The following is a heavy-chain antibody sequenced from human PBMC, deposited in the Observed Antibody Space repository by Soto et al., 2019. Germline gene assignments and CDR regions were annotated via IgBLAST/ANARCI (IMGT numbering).Heavy chain of an antibody. CDR2: ISSYNGNT. CDR3: ARVHDFWSGRPLDV. V-gene: IGHV1-18*01. CDR1: GDSFTRYV. J-gene: IGHJ6*02. Sequence: SVKVCCEASGDSFTRYVISWVRQAPGQGLEWMGWISSYNGNTKYAQNLQGRVTMTTDTSTSTAYMELRSLRSDDTAVYYCARVHDFWSGRPLDVWGQGPTVTVSS. D-gene: IGHD3-3*01.